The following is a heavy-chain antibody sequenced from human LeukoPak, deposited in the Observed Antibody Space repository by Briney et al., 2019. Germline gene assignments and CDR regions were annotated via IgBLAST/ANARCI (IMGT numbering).Heavy chain of an antibody. D-gene: IGHD4-17*01. Sequence: GGSLRLSCAASGFTFSSYWMSWVRQAPGKGLEWVANIKEDGSEKYYVDSVKGRFTISRDNAKNSLYLQMNSLRAEDTAVYYCARGDLTVTDAFDIWGQGTMVTVSS. CDR2: IKEDGSEK. V-gene: IGHV3-7*01. J-gene: IGHJ3*02. CDR1: GFTFSSYW. CDR3: ARGDLTVTDAFDI.